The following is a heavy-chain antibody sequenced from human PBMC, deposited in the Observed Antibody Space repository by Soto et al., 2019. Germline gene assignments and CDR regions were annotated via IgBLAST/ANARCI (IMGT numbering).Heavy chain of an antibody. Sequence: QITLKESGPTLVKPTQTLTLTCTFSGFSLSTRGVRVGWIRQPPGKALEWLALIYWDDDKRYSPSLKSRLTIPKDTSKNQVVLTMTNMDTVDTATYYCVHRVGTSYFDYWGQGILVTVSS. CDR1: GFSLSTRGVR. J-gene: IGHJ4*02. CDR2: IYWDDDK. CDR3: VHRVGTSYFDY. V-gene: IGHV2-5*02. D-gene: IGHD1-26*01.